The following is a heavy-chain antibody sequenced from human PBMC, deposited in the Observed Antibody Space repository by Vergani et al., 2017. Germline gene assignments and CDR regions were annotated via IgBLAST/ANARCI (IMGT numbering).Heavy chain of an antibody. V-gene: IGHV3-33*01. CDR1: GFTFSSYG. CDR2: IWYDGSNK. Sequence: QVQLVESGGGVVQPGRSLRLSCAASGFTFSSYGMHWVRQAPGKGLEWVAVIWYDGSNKYYADSVKGRFTISRDNSKNTLYLQMNSLRAEDTAVYYCASESYDFWSGYYRPVDYWGQGTLVTVSS. CDR3: ASESYDFWSGYYRPVDY. D-gene: IGHD3-3*01. J-gene: IGHJ4*02.